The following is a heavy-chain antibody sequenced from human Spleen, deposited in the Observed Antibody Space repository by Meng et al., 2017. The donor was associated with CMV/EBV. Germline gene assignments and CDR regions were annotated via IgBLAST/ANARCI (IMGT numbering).Heavy chain of an antibody. J-gene: IGHJ4*02. CDR3: ARARGEYGDYVDYFDY. CDR1: GFTFSSYA. CDR2: IRGSGERE. V-gene: IGHV3-23*01. D-gene: IGHD4-17*01. Sequence: ETLSLTCAASGFTFSSYAMSWVRQAPGKGLEWVSAIRGSGEREFYADSVKGRFTISRDNSKNTLYLQMNSRRVEDTAVYYCARARGEYGDYVDYFDYWGQGALVTVSS.